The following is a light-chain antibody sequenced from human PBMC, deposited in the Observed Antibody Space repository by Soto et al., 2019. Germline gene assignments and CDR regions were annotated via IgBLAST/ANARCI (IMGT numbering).Light chain of an antibody. V-gene: IGKV1-39*01. CDR3: QQSHRTTWT. CDR1: QSIGGF. CDR2: AAS. Sequence: DIQMTQSPSSLSVSVGDRVTITCRASQSIGGFLNWYQQKLGKAPKLLIYAASSLQSGVPSRFSGSGSGTDFTLTISSLQPEDFATYYCQQSHRTTWTFGQGTKVDIK. J-gene: IGKJ1*01.